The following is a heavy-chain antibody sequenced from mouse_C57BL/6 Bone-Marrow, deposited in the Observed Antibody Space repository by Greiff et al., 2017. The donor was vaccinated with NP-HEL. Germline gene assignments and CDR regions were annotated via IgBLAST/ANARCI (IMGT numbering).Heavy chain of an antibody. D-gene: IGHD2-1*01. V-gene: IGHV5-4*01. Sequence: DVQLVESGGGLVKPGGSLKLSCAASGFTFSSYAMSWVRQTPEKRLEWVATISDGGSYTYYPDNVQGRFTISRDNAKNNLYLQRSHLKSEDTAMYYGARDRRGNYVWYFDVWGTGTTVTVSS. J-gene: IGHJ1*03. CDR3: ARDRRGNYVWYFDV. CDR1: GFTFSSYA. CDR2: ISDGGSYT.